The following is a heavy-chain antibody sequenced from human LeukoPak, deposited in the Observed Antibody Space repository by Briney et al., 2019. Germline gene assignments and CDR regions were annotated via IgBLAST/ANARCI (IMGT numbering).Heavy chain of an antibody. J-gene: IGHJ4*02. D-gene: IGHD2-21*01. CDR3: ARINYYSRYCDY. CDR2: IDWDDDK. V-gene: IGHV2-70*11. Sequence: SGPTLVNPTQPLTLTCTFTGFSLSSSGMCVSWIRQPPGKALEWLARIDWDDDKYYSTSLKTRLTISKDTSKKQVVLTMTNLDPVDTATYYCARINYYSRYCDYWGQGTLVTVSS. CDR1: GFSLSSSGMC.